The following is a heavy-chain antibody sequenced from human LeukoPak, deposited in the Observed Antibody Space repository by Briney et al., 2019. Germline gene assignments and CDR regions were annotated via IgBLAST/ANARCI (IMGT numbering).Heavy chain of an antibody. D-gene: IGHD3-3*01. CDR3: ARDFDDFWSGYPLGSLWDV. J-gene: IGHJ6*04. CDR2: ISAYNGNT. V-gene: IGHV1-18*01. CDR1: GYTFTSYG. Sequence: GASVKVSCKASGYTFTSYGISWVRQAPGQGLEWMGWISAYNGNTNYAQKLQGRVTMTTDTSTSTAYMELRSLRSDDTAVYYCARDFDDFWSGYPLGSLWDVWGKGTTVTVSS.